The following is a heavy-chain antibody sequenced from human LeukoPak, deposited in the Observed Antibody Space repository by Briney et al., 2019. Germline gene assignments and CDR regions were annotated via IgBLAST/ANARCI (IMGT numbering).Heavy chain of an antibody. CDR1: GFTFSSYW. Sequence: GGSLRLSCAASGFTFSSYWMHWVRQAPGKGLVWVSRINSDGSSTSYADSVKGRFTISRDNAKNTLYLQMNSLRAEDTAVYYCAILTRYCSGGSCSAFDIWGQGTMVTVSS. D-gene: IGHD2-15*01. J-gene: IGHJ3*02. CDR3: AILTRYCSGGSCSAFDI. CDR2: INSDGSST. V-gene: IGHV3-74*01.